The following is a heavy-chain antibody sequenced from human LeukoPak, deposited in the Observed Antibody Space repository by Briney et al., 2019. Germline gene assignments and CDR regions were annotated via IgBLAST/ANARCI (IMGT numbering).Heavy chain of an antibody. CDR2: ISSGSSTI. D-gene: IGHD2-2*02. V-gene: IGHV3-48*01. CDR3: ARYCSSASCYRGFDY. CDR1: GFTFSSYS. J-gene: IGHJ4*02. Sequence: PGGSLRLSCAASGFTFSSYSMNWARQAPGKGLEGVSYISSGSSTIYYADSLKGRFTISRDNAKNSLDLQMNSLRAEDTAVYYCARYCSSASCYRGFDYWGQGTLVTVSS.